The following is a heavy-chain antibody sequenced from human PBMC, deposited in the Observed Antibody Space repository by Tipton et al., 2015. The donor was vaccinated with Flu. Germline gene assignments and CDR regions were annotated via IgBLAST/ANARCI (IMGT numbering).Heavy chain of an antibody. CDR1: GITFSSYA. Sequence: SLRLSCTASGITFSSYAMSWVRQAPGKGLEWVSTIVRRGTTTYYADSVKGRFSISRDNSKNTLYLRMNSLRAEDTAVYYCAKNAGYCSSISCYRPVDYWGQGILVTVSS. CDR2: IVRRGTTT. D-gene: IGHD2-2*01. CDR3: AKNAGYCSSISCYRPVDY. V-gene: IGHV3-23*01. J-gene: IGHJ4*02.